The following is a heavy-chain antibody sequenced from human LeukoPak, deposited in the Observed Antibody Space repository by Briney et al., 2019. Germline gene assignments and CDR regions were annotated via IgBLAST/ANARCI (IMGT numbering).Heavy chain of an antibody. D-gene: IGHD3-10*02. Sequence: GGSLRLSCAASGFTFSSYSMNWVRQAPGKGLEWVSYISSSGSTIYYADSVKGRFTISRDNAKNPLYLQMNSLRAEDTAVYYCAELGITMIGGVWGKGTTVTISS. CDR1: GFTFSSYS. J-gene: IGHJ6*04. CDR2: ISSSGSTI. V-gene: IGHV3-48*01. CDR3: AELGITMIGGV.